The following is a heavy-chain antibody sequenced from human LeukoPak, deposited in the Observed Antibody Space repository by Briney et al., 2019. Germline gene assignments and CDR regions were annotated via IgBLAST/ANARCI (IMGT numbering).Heavy chain of an antibody. J-gene: IGHJ4*02. CDR3: ASGETIVGAIDY. D-gene: IGHD1-26*01. CDR1: GGTFSSYA. Sequence: EASVKVSCKASGGTFSSYAISWVRQAPGQGLEWMGRIIPILGIANYAQKFQGRVTITADKSTSTAYMELSSLRSEDTAVYYCASGETIVGAIDYWGQGTLVIVSS. V-gene: IGHV1-69*04. CDR2: IIPILGIA.